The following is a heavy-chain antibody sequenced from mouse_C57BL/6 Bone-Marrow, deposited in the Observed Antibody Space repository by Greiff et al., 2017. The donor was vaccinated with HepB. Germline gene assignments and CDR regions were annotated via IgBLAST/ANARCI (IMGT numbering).Heavy chain of an antibody. J-gene: IGHJ4*01. V-gene: IGHV5-4*01. CDR3: AREGGYAMDY. CDR2: ISDGGSYT. CDR1: GFTFSSYA. Sequence: EVQGVESGGGLVKPGGSLKLSCAASGFTFSSYAMSWVRQTPEKRLEWVATISDGGSYTYYPDNVKGRFTISRDNAKNNLYLQMSHLKSEDTAMYYCAREGGYAMDYWGQGTSGTVSS.